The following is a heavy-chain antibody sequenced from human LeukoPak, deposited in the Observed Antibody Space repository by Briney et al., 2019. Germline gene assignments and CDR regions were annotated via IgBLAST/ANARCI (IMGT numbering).Heavy chain of an antibody. V-gene: IGHV3-7*01. J-gene: IGHJ4*02. CDR1: GFTFSSYW. D-gene: IGHD2-8*01. Sequence: GGSLRLSCAASGFTFSSYWMSWVRQAPGKGLEWVANIKQDGSEKYYVDSLKGRFTISRDNVKNSLYLELSSLRVDDTAVYYCARGLSYCSNGVCPFDFWGRGTLVTVSS. CDR3: ARGLSYCSNGVCPFDF. CDR2: IKQDGSEK.